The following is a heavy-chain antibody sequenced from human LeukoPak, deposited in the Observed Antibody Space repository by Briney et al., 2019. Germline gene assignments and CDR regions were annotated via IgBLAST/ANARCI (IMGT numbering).Heavy chain of an antibody. D-gene: IGHD3-22*01. CDR2: KSKSDGGTT. V-gene: IGHV3-15*01. J-gene: IGHJ5*01. Sequence: GGSLTLLCAASGFTFSETWMAWVRQVPGKGLEWLGRKSKSDGGTTDYAAPGIRSLLISGEDSKDTLYLHMYSLKTEDIGIYYCTRVLRPYPGGGYHNWFARSSQGSLVTVSS. CDR3: TRVLRPYPGGGYHNWFAR. CDR1: GFTFSETW.